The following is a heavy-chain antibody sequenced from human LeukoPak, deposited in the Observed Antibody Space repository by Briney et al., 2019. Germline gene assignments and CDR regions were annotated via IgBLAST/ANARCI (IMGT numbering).Heavy chain of an antibody. CDR1: GYTFTGYY. J-gene: IGHJ4*02. D-gene: IGHD3-22*01. CDR3: ARDRISDRGYYFDY. Sequence: EASVKVSCKASGYTFTGYYMHWVRQAPGQGLEWMGWINPNSGGTNYAQKFQGRVTMTRDTSISTAYMELSRLRSDDTAVYYCARDRISDRGYYFDYWGQGTLVTVSS. CDR2: INPNSGGT. V-gene: IGHV1-2*02.